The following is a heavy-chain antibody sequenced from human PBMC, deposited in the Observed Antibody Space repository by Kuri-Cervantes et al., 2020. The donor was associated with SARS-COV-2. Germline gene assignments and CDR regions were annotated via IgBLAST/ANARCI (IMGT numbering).Heavy chain of an antibody. CDR2: INHTGST. CDR3: ARGTYTYYDFWRGPYFDY. CDR1: GGSFSGYY. V-gene: IGHV4-34*01. J-gene: IGHJ4*02. Sequence: SQTLSLTCAVYGGSFSGYYWSWIRQPPGKGLGWIGEINHTGSTNYNPSLKSRVTISVGASKNQFSLKLNSVTAADTAVYYCARGTYTYYDFWRGPYFDYWGQGNLVTISS. D-gene: IGHD3-3*01.